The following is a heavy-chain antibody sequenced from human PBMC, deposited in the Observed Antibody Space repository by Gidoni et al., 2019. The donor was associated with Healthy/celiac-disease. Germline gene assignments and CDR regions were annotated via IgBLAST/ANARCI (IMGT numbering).Heavy chain of an antibody. CDR3: ASQTYYYDSSGYH. CDR1: GFTFSSYS. Sequence: EVQLVESGGGLVKPGGSLRLSCAASGFTFSSYSMNWVRQAPGKGLEWVSSISSSSSYIDYADSVKGRFTISRDNAKNSLYLQMNSLRAEDTSVYYCASQTYYYDSSGYHWGQGTLVTVSS. V-gene: IGHV3-21*01. J-gene: IGHJ4*02. CDR2: ISSSSSYI. D-gene: IGHD3-22*01.